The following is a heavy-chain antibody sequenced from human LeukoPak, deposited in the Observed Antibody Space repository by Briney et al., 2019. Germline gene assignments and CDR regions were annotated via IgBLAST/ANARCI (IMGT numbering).Heavy chain of an antibody. D-gene: IGHD4-23*01. J-gene: IGHJ4*02. CDR1: GFIFSTYW. Sequence: PGGSLTLSCAASGFIFSTYWMAWVRQAPGKGLEWVANIKEDGSDKNYVVSMKGRFTISRDNAKNSLYLQMNSLRAEDTAVYYCARHVSGRWELFFDSWGQGALVTVSS. CDR3: ARHVSGRWELFFDS. V-gene: IGHV3-7*01. CDR2: IKEDGSDK.